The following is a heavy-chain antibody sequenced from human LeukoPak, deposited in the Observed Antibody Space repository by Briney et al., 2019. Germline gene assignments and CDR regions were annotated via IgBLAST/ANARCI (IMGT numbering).Heavy chain of an antibody. J-gene: IGHJ1*01. CDR1: GFTFTNYA. V-gene: IGHV3-23*01. CDR2: VSGSADNT. Sequence: GGSLRLSCAASGFTFTNYAMSWVRQAPGRGLEWVSTVSGSADNTFHADSVKGRFTLSRDNSKNTLYLQMNSLRAEDTAVYYCAKGLLYSYDGSGHHSLFHHWGQGTLVTVSS. D-gene: IGHD3-22*01. CDR3: AKGLLYSYDGSGHHSLFHH.